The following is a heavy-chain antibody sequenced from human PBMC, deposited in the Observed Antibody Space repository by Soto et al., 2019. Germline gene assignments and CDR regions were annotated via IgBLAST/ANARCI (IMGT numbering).Heavy chain of an antibody. Sequence: SETLSLTCAVYGGSFSGYYWSWIRQPPGKGLEWIGEINHSGSTNYNPSLKSRVTISVDTSKNQFSLKLSSVTAADTAVYYCARGGLRYCSSTSCHSPYYYYYMDVWGKGTTVTVS. CDR2: INHSGST. CDR3: ARGGLRYCSSTSCHSPYYYYYMDV. CDR1: GGSFSGYY. J-gene: IGHJ6*03. D-gene: IGHD2-2*02. V-gene: IGHV4-34*01.